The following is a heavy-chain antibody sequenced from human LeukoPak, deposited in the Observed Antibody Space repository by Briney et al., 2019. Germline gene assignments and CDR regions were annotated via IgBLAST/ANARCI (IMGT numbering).Heavy chain of an antibody. CDR3: ARAHSSSWLFFDY. CDR1: GGSISSYY. J-gene: IGHJ4*02. D-gene: IGHD6-13*01. Sequence: SETLSLTCTVSGGSISSYYWSWIRQPPGKGLEWIGYIYYSGSTNYNPSLKSRVTISVDTSKNQFSLRLSSVTAADTAVYYCARAHSSSWLFFDYWGQGTLVTVSS. CDR2: IYYSGST. V-gene: IGHV4-59*08.